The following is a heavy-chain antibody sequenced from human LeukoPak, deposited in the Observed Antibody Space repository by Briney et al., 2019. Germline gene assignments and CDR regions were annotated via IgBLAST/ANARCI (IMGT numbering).Heavy chain of an antibody. V-gene: IGHV3-23*01. Sequence: PGGSLRLSCAASGFTFSSYAMSWVRQAPGKGPEWVSAISGSGGSTYYADSVKGRFTISRDNSKNTLYLQMNSLRAEDTAVYYCAKGSRWGPSSSSLDYWGQGTLVTVSS. D-gene: IGHD6-6*01. J-gene: IGHJ4*02. CDR2: ISGSGGST. CDR1: GFTFSSYA. CDR3: AKGSRWGPSSSSLDY.